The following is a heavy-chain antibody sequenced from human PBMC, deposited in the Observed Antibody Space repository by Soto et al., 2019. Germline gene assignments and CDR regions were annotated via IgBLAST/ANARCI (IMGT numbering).Heavy chain of an antibody. CDR3: ARGYYYDSSGYPSFDY. D-gene: IGHD3-22*01. CDR1: GGTFSSYA. J-gene: IGHJ4*02. CDR2: IIPIFGTA. Sequence: SVKVSCKASGGTFSSYAISWVRQAPGQGLEWMGGIIPIFGTANYAQKFQGRVTITADESTSTAYMELSSLRSEDTAVYYCARGYYYDSSGYPSFDYWGQGTMVTVSS. V-gene: IGHV1-69*13.